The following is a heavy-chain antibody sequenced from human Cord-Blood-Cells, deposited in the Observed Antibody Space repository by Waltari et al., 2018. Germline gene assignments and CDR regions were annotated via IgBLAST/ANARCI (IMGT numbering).Heavy chain of an antibody. CDR1: GGSISSSSYY. CDR2: IYYSGST. J-gene: IGHJ5*02. V-gene: IGHV4-39*01. CDR3: ARHTRGGSPNWFDP. Sequence: QLQLQESGPGLVKPSETLSLTCTVSGGSISSSSYYWGWLRQPPGKGLEWIGSIYYSGSTYYNPSLKSRVTISVDTSKNQFSLKLSSVTAADTAVYYCARHTRGGSPNWFDPWGQGTLVTVSS. D-gene: IGHD2-2*01.